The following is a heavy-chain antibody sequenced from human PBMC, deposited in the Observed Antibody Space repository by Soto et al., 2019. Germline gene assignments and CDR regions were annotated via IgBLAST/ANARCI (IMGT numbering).Heavy chain of an antibody. V-gene: IGHV3-23*01. J-gene: IGHJ4*02. D-gene: IGHD6-19*01. CDR1: GFTFSSYA. CDR2: ISGSGGST. CDR3: AKDYSSGYYYFDY. Sequence: LSCAASGFTFSSYAMSWVRQAPGKGLEWVSAISGSGGSTYYADSVKGRFTISRDNSKNTLYLQMNSLRAEDTAVYYCAKDYSSGYYYFDYWGQGTPVTVYS.